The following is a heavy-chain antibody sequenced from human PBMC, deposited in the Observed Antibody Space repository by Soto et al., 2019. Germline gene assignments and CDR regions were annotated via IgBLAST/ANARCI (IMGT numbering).Heavy chain of an antibody. Sequence: SGPTLLNPTQTLTLTFTFSGFTLGTTGLSVNWIRQAPGKALEWLAVIDWDGDRFYSASLKTRPSISKDTSKNEVVLTMTNMDPVDTATYFCARSQGGMLYNSYFDFWCQGTLVTVS. D-gene: IGHD2-8*01. CDR1: GFTLGTTGLS. CDR2: IDWDGDR. CDR3: ARSQGGMLYNSYFDF. J-gene: IGHJ4*02. V-gene: IGHV2-70*13.